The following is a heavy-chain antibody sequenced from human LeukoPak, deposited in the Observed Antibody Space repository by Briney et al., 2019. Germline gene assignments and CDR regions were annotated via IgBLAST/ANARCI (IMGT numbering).Heavy chain of an antibody. CDR3: AKEGYSSGWYVAY. Sequence: PGGSLRLSCAASGFTFSSYAMSWVRQAPGKGLEWVSAISGSGGSTYYADSVKGRFIISRDSSKNTLYLLMNSLRAEDTAVYYCAKEGYSSGWYVAYWGQGTLVTVSS. CDR2: ISGSGGST. J-gene: IGHJ4*02. V-gene: IGHV3-23*01. D-gene: IGHD6-19*01. CDR1: GFTFSSYA.